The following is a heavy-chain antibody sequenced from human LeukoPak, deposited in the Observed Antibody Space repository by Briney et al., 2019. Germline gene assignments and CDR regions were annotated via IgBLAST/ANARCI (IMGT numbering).Heavy chain of an antibody. D-gene: IGHD6-13*01. V-gene: IGHV4-34*01. CDR3: ARGCLYTSSWSEPYFQY. CDR1: GGSFSGYY. J-gene: IGHJ1*01. Sequence: SETLSLTCAVYGGSFSGYYWTWIRQPPGKGLEWIGEINHSGSTNYNPSLKSRVTMSVDTSKNQFSLKLNSVTAADTAVYYCARGCLYTSSWSEPYFQYWGQGTLVTVSS. CDR2: INHSGST.